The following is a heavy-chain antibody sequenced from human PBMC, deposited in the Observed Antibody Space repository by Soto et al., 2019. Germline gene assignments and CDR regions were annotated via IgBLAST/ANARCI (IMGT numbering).Heavy chain of an antibody. J-gene: IGHJ3*02. D-gene: IGHD5-18*01. CDR3: ARDRSRYSYGYHAFDI. V-gene: IGHV3-30-3*01. CDR1: GFTFSSYA. Sequence: ESGGGVVQPGRSLRLSCAASGFTFSSYAMHWVRQAPGKGLEWVAVISYDGSNKYYADSVKGRFTISRDNSKNTLYLQMNSLRAEDTAVYYCARDRSRYSYGYHAFDIWGQGTMVTVSS. CDR2: ISYDGSNK.